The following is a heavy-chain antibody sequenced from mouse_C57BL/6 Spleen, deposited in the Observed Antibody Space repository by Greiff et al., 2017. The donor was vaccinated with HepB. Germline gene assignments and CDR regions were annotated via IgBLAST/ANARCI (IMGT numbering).Heavy chain of an antibody. CDR2: ISSGSSTI. CDR3: ARALRHYYAMDY. J-gene: IGHJ4*01. V-gene: IGHV5-17*01. Sequence: EVKLVESGGGLVKPGGSLKLSCAASGFTFSDYGMHWVRQAPGKGLEWVAYISSGSSTIYYADTVKGRFTISRDNAKNTLFLQMTSLRSEDTAMYYCARALRHYYAMDYWGQGTSVTVSS. D-gene: IGHD1-2*01. CDR1: GFTFSDYG.